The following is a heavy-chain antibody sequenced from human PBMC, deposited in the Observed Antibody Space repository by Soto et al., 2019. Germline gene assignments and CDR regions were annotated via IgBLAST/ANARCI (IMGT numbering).Heavy chain of an antibody. CDR2: ISADGAGT. Sequence: GGSLRLSCAASGFTFNTYAINWVRQAPWKGLEWVSAISADGAGTYYADSVKGRFTISRDNSKNTLSLQMNSLRAEDTAIFYCERISRSRCGDYWGRRTLVAVCS. D-gene: IGHD6-13*01. CDR1: GFTFNTYA. V-gene: IGHV3-23*01. CDR3: ERISRSRCGDY. J-gene: IGHJ4*02.